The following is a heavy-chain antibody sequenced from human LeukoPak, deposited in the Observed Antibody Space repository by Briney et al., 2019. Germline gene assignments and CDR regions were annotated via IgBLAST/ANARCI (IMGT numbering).Heavy chain of an antibody. Sequence: ASVKVSCKASGYTFTSYGISWVRQAPGQGLEWMGWISAYNGNTNYAQKLQGRVTMTTDTSTSTAYMERRSLRSDDTAVYYCARDYSTMVRGVMAYYYMDVWGKGTTVTISS. CDR2: ISAYNGNT. CDR1: GYTFTSYG. CDR3: ARDYSTMVRGVMAYYYMDV. V-gene: IGHV1-18*01. D-gene: IGHD3-10*01. J-gene: IGHJ6*03.